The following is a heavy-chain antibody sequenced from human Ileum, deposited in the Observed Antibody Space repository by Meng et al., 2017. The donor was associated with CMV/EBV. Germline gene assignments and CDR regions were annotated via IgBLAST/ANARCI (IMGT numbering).Heavy chain of an antibody. D-gene: IGHD3-3*01. Sequence: LQQAGPGLVKPSEPLSLPCTASGGPTTSSTYYWGWIRQPPGKGLEWIGSVYYSGTTYYNPSLKRRVNMSIDTSKNRFSLKLSSATAADTAVYYCARNVGFYSSQIAYWGQGALVTVSS. V-gene: IGHV4-39*07. CDR2: VYYSGTT. CDR1: GGPTTSSTYY. CDR3: ARNVGFYSSQIAY. J-gene: IGHJ4*02.